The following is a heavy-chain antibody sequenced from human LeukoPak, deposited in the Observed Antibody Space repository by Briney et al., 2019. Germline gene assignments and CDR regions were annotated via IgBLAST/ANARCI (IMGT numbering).Heavy chain of an antibody. CDR2: IYHSGST. J-gene: IGHJ4*02. CDR1: GYSISSGYY. D-gene: IGHD6-19*01. Sequence: PSETLSLTCAASGYSISSGYYWGWIRPPPGKGLEWIGSIYHSGSTYYNPSLKSRVTISVDTSKNQFSLKLSSVTAADTAVYYCARTYSSGWYYFDYWGQGTLVTVSS. CDR3: ARTYSSGWYYFDY. V-gene: IGHV4-38-2*01.